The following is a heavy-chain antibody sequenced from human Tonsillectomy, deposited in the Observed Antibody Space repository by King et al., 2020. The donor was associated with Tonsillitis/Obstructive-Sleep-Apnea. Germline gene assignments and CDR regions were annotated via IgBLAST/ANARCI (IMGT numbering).Heavy chain of an antibody. D-gene: IGHD3-22*01. CDR2: IIPSLGIA. J-gene: IGHJ3*02. CDR3: ARDLSRTDSSGYYYPFDI. V-gene: IGHV1-69*10. Sequence: QLVQSGAEVKKPGSSVKVSCKASGGTFSSYAISWVRQAPGQGLEWMGGIIPSLGIANYAQKFQGRVTITADKSTSTAYMELSSLRSEDTAVYYCARDLSRTDSSGYYYPFDIWGQGTMVTVSS. CDR1: GGTFSSYA.